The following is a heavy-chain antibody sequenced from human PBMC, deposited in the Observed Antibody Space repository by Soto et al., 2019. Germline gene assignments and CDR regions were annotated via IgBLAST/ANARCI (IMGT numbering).Heavy chain of an antibody. CDR2: IYSGGST. V-gene: IGHV3-53*01. J-gene: IGHJ6*02. Sequence: GGSLRLSCAASGITVSSNYMSWVRQAPGKGLEWVSVIYSGGSTYYADSVKGRFIISRDNSKNTLFLQMNSLGDEDTAVYYCARDGYYQYGMDVWGQGTTVTVSS. CDR1: GITVSSNY. CDR3: ARDGYYQYGMDV.